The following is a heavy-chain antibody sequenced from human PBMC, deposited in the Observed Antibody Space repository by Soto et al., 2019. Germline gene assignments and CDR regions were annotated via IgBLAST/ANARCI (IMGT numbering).Heavy chain of an antibody. CDR2: ISYDGSNK. J-gene: IGHJ6*02. Sequence: PGGSLRLSCAASGFAFSRYGIHWVRQAPGKGLEWVAVISYDGSNKFYADSVKGRFTISRDNSKNTLYLQMNSLKTEDTAVYYCTTTSTSCSTCYYYGMDVWGQGTTVTVSS. D-gene: IGHD2-2*01. V-gene: IGHV3-30*03. CDR1: GFAFSRYG. CDR3: TTTSTSCSTCYYYGMDV.